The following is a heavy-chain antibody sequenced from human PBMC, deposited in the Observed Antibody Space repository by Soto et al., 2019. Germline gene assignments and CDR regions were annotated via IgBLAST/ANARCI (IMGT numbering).Heavy chain of an antibody. CDR2: IIPIFGTA. CDR3: ARVRNLYPHSAFDY. V-gene: IGHV1-69*06. J-gene: IGHJ4*02. D-gene: IGHD5-18*01. CDR1: GGTFSSYV. Sequence: QVQLVQSGAEVKKPGSSVKVSCKASGGTFSSYVITWVRQAPGQGLEWMGGIIPIFGTANYAQKFQGRVTITADKSTSTAYMELCSLRSEDTAVYYCARVRNLYPHSAFDYWGQGTLVTVSS.